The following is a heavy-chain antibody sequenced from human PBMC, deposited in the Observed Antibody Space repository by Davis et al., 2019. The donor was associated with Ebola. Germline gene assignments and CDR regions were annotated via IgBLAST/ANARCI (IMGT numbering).Heavy chain of an antibody. J-gene: IGHJ3*02. CDR1: GGSFSGYY. CDR2: INHSGST. Sequence: SETLSLTCAVYGGSFSGYYWSWIRQPPGKGLEWIGEINHSGSTNYNPSLKSRVTISVDTSKNQFSLKLSSVTAADTAVYYCARVKGYCSGGSCFVFEDAFDIWGQGTMVTVSS. CDR3: ARVKGYCSGGSCFVFEDAFDI. V-gene: IGHV4-34*01. D-gene: IGHD2-15*01.